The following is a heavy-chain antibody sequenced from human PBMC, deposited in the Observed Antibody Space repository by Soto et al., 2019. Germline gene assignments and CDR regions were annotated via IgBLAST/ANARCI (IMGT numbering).Heavy chain of an antibody. CDR3: AKDSHYDFWSGYPSFDY. V-gene: IGHV3-23*01. Sequence: GGSLRLSCTASGFTLANYAMHWVRQAPGKGLEWVSGISAGGDNTDYADAVKGRFTISRDNSKNTLFLQMTSLRAEDTALYYCAKDSHYDFWSGYPSFDYWGQGTLVTVSS. D-gene: IGHD3-3*01. CDR2: ISAGGDNT. CDR1: GFTLANYA. J-gene: IGHJ4*02.